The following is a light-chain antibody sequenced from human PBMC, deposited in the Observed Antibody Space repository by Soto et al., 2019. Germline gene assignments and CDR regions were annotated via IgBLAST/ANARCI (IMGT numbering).Light chain of an antibody. CDR1: QSVSTY. Sequence: EIVVTQSPATLSLSPGERATLSCRASQSVSTYVAWFQHKLGQAPRLLIYDASYRAIGVPARFSGGGSRTDFTLTISSLEPEDFAVYYCQQRSNWPGTFGRGTKLDIK. CDR3: QQRSNWPGT. CDR2: DAS. V-gene: IGKV3-11*01. J-gene: IGKJ2*01.